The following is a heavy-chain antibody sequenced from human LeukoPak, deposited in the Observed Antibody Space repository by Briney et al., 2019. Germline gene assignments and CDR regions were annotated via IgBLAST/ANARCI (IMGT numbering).Heavy chain of an antibody. CDR3: ARDEYGDFQGFDY. CDR2: IHYRGTT. D-gene: IGHD4-17*01. Sequence: SETLSLTCSVSGASINSFYWNWIRQSPGKGLEWLGNIHYRGTTNYNPSLKSRVSLSLDTSKSQFALKVTSVSAADTAVYYCARDEYGDFQGFDYWGQGARVTVSS. J-gene: IGHJ4*02. CDR1: GASINSFY. V-gene: IGHV4-59*13.